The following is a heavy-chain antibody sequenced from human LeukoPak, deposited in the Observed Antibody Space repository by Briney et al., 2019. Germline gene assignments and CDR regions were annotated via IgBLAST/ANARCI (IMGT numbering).Heavy chain of an antibody. Sequence: SETLSLTCSVSGGSISTYYWSWIRQPAGKGLEWIGYIYYSGSTNYNPSLKSRVTISVDTSKNQFSLKLSSVTAADTAVYYCTRSGSYGDDAFDIWGQGTMVTVSS. J-gene: IGHJ3*02. CDR1: GGSISTYY. V-gene: IGHV4-59*08. D-gene: IGHD3-10*01. CDR3: TRSGSYGDDAFDI. CDR2: IYYSGST.